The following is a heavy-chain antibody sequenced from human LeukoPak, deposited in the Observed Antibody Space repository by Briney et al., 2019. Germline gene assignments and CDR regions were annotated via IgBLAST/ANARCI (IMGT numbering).Heavy chain of an antibody. D-gene: IGHD2/OR15-2a*01. CDR3: AFLPPGH. CDR2: IKSDGTST. J-gene: IGHJ1*01. Sequence: PGGSLRLSCAASGFTFSDYWMDWVRQAPGKGLVWVSRIKSDGTSTMYADSVRGRFTISRDKAKNTLYLQMNSLRAEDTAVYYCAFLPPGHWGQGTLVTVSS. V-gene: IGHV3-74*03. CDR1: GFTFSDYW.